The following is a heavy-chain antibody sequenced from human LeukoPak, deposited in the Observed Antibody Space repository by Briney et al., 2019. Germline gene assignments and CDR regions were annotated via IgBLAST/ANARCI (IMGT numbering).Heavy chain of an antibody. CDR1: GFTFSSYS. J-gene: IGHJ4*02. CDR2: ISSSSSYI. D-gene: IGHD1-26*01. Sequence: GGSLRLSCAASGFTFSSYSMNWVRQAPGKGLEWVSSISSSSSYIYYADSVKGRFTISRDNAKNSLYLQMNSLRAEDTAVYHCARDQGSGKLDYWGQGTLVTVSS. V-gene: IGHV3-21*01. CDR3: ARDQGSGKLDY.